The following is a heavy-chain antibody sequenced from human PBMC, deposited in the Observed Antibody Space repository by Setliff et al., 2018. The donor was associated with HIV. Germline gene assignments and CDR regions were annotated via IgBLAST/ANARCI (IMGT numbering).Heavy chain of an antibody. Sequence: PSETLSLTCTVSGGSISSGSHYWSWIRQPAGKGLEWIGLIYTSGRTNYNPSLKSRVTISVDRSKNQFSLNLSSVTAADTALYYCASLFHDTSAPWLYYFDHWGQGTLVTVSS. CDR1: GGSISSGSHY. V-gene: IGHV4-61*02. J-gene: IGHJ4*02. CDR2: IYTSGRT. CDR3: ASLFHDTSAPWLYYFDH. D-gene: IGHD3-22*01.